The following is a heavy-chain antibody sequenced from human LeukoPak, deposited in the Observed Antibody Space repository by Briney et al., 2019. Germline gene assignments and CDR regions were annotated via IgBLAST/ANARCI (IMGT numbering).Heavy chain of an antibody. D-gene: IGHD2-15*01. CDR1: GGSISSYY. Sequence: PSETLSLTRTVSGGSISSYYWSWIRQPAGKGLEWIGRNYTSGSTNYNPSLKSRVTMSVDTSKNQFSLKLSSVTAADTAVYYCASTLGYCSGGSCYTHFDYWGQGTLVTVSS. CDR3: ASTLGYCSGGSCYTHFDY. V-gene: IGHV4-4*07. J-gene: IGHJ4*02. CDR2: NYTSGST.